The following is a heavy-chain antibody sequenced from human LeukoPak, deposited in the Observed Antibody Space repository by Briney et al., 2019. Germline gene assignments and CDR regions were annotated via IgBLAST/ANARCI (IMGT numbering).Heavy chain of an antibody. CDR3: ARHKFTGVVRGVRSSWFDP. CDR2: IYYSGST. D-gene: IGHD3-10*01. CDR1: GGSISSSSYY. V-gene: IGHV4-39*01. Sequence: SETLSLTCTVSGGSISSSSYYWGWIRQPPGTGLEWIGSIYYSGSTYYNPSLKSRVTISVDTSKNQFSLKLSSVTAADTAVYYCARHKFTGVVRGVRSSWFDPWGQGTTVTVSS. J-gene: IGHJ5*01.